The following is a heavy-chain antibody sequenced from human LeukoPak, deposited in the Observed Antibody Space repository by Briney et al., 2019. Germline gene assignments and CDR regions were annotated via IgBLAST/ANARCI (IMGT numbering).Heavy chain of an antibody. V-gene: IGHV1-8*03. CDR2: MNPNSGNT. CDR1: GYTFTSYD. CDR3: ARESGSYYYYYMDV. J-gene: IGHJ6*03. Sequence: GASVKVSCKASGYTFTSYDINWVRQATGQGLEWMGWMNPNSGNTGYAQKFQGRVTITRNTSISTAYMELSSLRSEDTAVYYCARESGSYYYYYMDVWGKGTTVTVSS. D-gene: IGHD1-26*01.